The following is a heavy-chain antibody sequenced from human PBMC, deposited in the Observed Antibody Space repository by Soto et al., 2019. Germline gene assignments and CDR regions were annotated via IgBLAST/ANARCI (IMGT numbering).Heavy chain of an antibody. CDR2: INHSGST. J-gene: IGHJ4*02. CDR1: GGTFSGYY. V-gene: IGHV4-34*01. D-gene: IGHD6-6*01. CDR3: ARSLLARQGYFDY. Sequence: PEKLPLTCAGSGGTFSGYYWSWIRQPPGKGLEWIGEINHSGSTNYTPSLKSRVTISVDTSKNQFSLKLSSVTAADTAVYYCARSLLARQGYFDYWGQGTLVTVS.